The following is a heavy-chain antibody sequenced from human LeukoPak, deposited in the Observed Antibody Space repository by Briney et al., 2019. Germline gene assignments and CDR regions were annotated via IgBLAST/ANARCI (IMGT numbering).Heavy chain of an antibody. J-gene: IGHJ6*02. CDR2: IAYDGSNK. CDR1: GFIFDTYG. D-gene: IGHD1-1*01. CDR3: AKEKAIATINYGLDV. V-gene: IGHV3-30*18. Sequence: GESLRLSCAASGFIFDTYGMLWVRQAPGKGLEWVAVIAYDGSNKVYADSVKGRFTISRDNSKNTLYLQMNSLRGEDTAVYYCAKEKAIATINYGLDVWGQGTTVTVSS.